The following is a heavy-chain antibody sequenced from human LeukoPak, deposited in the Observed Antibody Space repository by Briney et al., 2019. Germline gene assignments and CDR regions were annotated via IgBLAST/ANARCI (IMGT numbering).Heavy chain of an antibody. CDR2: IKQDGSEK. CDR1: GFTFSTYW. Sequence: GGSLRLSCAASGFTFSTYWMSWVRQAPGKGLEWVANIKQDGSEKYYLDSVKGRLTISRDNAKNSLYLQMNSLRAEDTAMYYCARDAYFALSGRGTLVTVSS. J-gene: IGHJ2*01. D-gene: IGHD2-21*01. V-gene: IGHV3-7*04. CDR3: ARDAYFAL.